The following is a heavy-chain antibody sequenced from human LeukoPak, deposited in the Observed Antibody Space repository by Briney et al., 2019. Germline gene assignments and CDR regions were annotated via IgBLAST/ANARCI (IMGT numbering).Heavy chain of an antibody. V-gene: IGHV3-30*03. J-gene: IGHJ4*02. CDR3: ARSLALYEYSGYDEPYFDY. D-gene: IGHD5-12*01. CDR2: ISYDGSNK. CDR1: GHTFRTYG. Sequence: PGGSLRLSCAASGHTFRTYGMHWARQAPGKGLEWVAVISYDGSNKYYADSVKGRFTISRDNSKNTLYLQMNSLRAGAKAMSICARSLALYEYSGYDEPYFDYWGQGTLVTVSS.